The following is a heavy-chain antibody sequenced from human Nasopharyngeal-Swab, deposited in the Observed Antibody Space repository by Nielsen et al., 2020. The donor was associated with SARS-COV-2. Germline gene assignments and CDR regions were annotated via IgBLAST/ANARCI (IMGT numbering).Heavy chain of an antibody. CDR2: ISGSDHTT. D-gene: IGHD5-18*01. CDR1: GFTFRSYA. Sequence: GESLKISCAASGFTFRSYAISWVRQAPGKGLEWVSVISGSDHTTDYADSVKGRFTISRDNSKNTLYLQMNSLRAEDTAVYYCARAETGYSYGYPFDYWGQGTLVTVSS. CDR3: ARAETGYSYGYPFDY. V-gene: IGHV3-23*01. J-gene: IGHJ4*02.